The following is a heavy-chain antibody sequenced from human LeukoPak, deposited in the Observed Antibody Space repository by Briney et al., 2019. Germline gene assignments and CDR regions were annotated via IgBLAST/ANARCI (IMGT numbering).Heavy chain of an antibody. CDR1: GYTFPSYD. D-gene: IGHD3-10*01. CDR3: ARVPGSGKAYYYYYYMDV. CDR2: MNPNSGNT. V-gene: IGHV1-8*01. Sequence: GASVKVSCKASGYTFPSYDINWVRQATGQGLEWMGWMNPNSGNTGYAQKFQGRVTMTRNTSISTAYMELSSLRSEDTAVYYCARVPGSGKAYYYYYYMDVWGKGTTVTVSS. J-gene: IGHJ6*03.